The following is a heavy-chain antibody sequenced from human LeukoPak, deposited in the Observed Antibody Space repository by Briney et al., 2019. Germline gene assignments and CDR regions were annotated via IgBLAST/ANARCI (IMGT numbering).Heavy chain of an antibody. J-gene: IGHJ5*02. D-gene: IGHD6-13*01. CDR1: GYTFTSYG. CDR3: ARYSSSWSWFDP. Sequence: GASVKVSCKASGYTFTSYGISWVGQAPGQGLEWVGWISAYNGNTNYAQKLQGRVTMTTNTSTSTAYMELRSLRPDDTAVYYCARYSSSWSWFDPWGQGTLVTVSS. V-gene: IGHV1-18*01. CDR2: ISAYNGNT.